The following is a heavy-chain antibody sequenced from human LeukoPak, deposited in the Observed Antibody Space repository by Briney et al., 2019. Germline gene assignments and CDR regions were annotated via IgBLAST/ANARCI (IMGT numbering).Heavy chain of an antibody. CDR2: TSSGSSYT. V-gene: IGHV3-11*06. CDR3: ARAAANTAEYFQH. J-gene: IGHJ1*01. CDR1: GFTFSDYY. Sequence: GGSLRLSCAASGFTFSDYYMSWIRQAPGKGLEWVSYTSSGSSYTNYADSVKGRFTISRDNAKTSLYLQMNSLRAEDTAVYYCARAAANTAEYFQHWGQGTLVTVSS. D-gene: IGHD6-13*01.